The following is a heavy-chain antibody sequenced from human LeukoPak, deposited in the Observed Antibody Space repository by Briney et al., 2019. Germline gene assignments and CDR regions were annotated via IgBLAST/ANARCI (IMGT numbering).Heavy chain of an antibody. Sequence: GGSLRLSCAASGFTFSSSWMTWVRQAPGKGLEWLANIKGDGRDKNYVDSVKGRFTISRDNAKNSLFLQMSSLRGEDTALYYCATEHWGPNSWGQGTLVTVSS. CDR2: IKGDGRDK. J-gene: IGHJ4*02. CDR1: GFTFSSSW. CDR3: ATEHWGPNS. V-gene: IGHV3-7*01. D-gene: IGHD3-16*01.